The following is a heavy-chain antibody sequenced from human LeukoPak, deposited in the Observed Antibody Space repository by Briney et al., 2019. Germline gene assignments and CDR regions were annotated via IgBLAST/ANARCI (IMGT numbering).Heavy chain of an antibody. CDR3: ARDSGYIDY. J-gene: IGHJ4*02. V-gene: IGHV4-59*12. Sequence: SETLSLTCTVSGGYISTYYWTWIRQPPGKGLEWIGNIYYTGSTNYNPSLKSRFTISVDTSKNQISLKLSSVTAADTAVYYCARDSGYIDYWGQGTLVTVSS. D-gene: IGHD1-26*01. CDR1: GGYISTYY. CDR2: IYYTGST.